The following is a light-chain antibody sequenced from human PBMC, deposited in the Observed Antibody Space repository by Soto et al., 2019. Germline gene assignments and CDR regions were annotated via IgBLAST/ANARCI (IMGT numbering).Light chain of an antibody. CDR1: SSDVGGYNY. V-gene: IGLV2-11*01. CDR3: CSYAGSYTFV. J-gene: IGLJ2*01. CDR2: DVS. Sequence: QSALTQPRSVSGSPGQSVTISCTGTSSDVGGYNYVSWYQHHPGKAPKVMIYDVSKRPSGVPDRFSGSKSGNTASLTISGLQADDEADYFCCSYAGSYTFVFGGGTKLTVL.